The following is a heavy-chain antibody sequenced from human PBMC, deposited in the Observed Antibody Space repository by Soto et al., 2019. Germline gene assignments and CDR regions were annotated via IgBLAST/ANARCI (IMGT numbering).Heavy chain of an antibody. J-gene: IGHJ4*02. V-gene: IGHV1-3*01. CDR1: GYTFTSYA. CDR3: GRRRQGDPVYSFDS. Sequence: GASVKVSCKASGYTFTSYAMHWVRQAPGQRLEWMGWINAGNGNTKYSQKFQGRVTITRDTSASTAYMELSSLRSEDTAVYYCGRRRQGDPVYSFDSGGRETLVPVS. CDR2: INAGNGNT. D-gene: IGHD2-21*02.